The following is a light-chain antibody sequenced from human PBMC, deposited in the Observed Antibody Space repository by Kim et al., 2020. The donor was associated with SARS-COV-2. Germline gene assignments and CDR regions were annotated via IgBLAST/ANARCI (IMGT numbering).Light chain of an antibody. CDR2: GTD. Sequence: QSVLTQPPSVSGAPGQRITISCVGSNSNIGAGYDVHWYQQFPGRAPKVVAYGTDNRPSGVPDRFSGSRSGSSASLVITGLQPEDEADYYCHSYDGSGVGFVVFGGGTQLTVL. CDR1: NSNIGAGYD. J-gene: IGLJ2*01. CDR3: HSYDGSGVGFVV. V-gene: IGLV1-40*01.